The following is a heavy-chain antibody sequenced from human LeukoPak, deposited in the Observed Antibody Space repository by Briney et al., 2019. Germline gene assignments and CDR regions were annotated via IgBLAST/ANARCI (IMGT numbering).Heavy chain of an antibody. D-gene: IGHD3/OR15-3a*01. CDR1: GVSISSSNSY. Sequence: SETLSLTCTVSGVSISSSNSYWGWIRQPAGKGLEWIGSIYYSGNTYYNASLKSQVSISIDTSKNQFSLRLTSVTAADTAVYYCARQTGSGLFILPGGQGTLVTVSS. CDR3: ARQTGSGLFILP. CDR2: IYYSGNT. J-gene: IGHJ4*02. V-gene: IGHV4-39*01.